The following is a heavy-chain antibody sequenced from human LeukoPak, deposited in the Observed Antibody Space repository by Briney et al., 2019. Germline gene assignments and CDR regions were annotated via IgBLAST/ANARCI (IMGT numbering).Heavy chain of an antibody. J-gene: IGHJ5*02. D-gene: IGHD6-6*01. Sequence: SETLSLTCTVSGCSISSYYWSWIRQPPGKGLEWIGYIYYSGSTNYNPSLKSRVTISVDTSKNQFSLKLSSVTAADTAVYYCARDLDAGSSSGWFDPWGQGTLVTVSS. CDR2: IYYSGST. V-gene: IGHV4-59*01. CDR3: ARDLDAGSSSGWFDP. CDR1: GCSISSYY.